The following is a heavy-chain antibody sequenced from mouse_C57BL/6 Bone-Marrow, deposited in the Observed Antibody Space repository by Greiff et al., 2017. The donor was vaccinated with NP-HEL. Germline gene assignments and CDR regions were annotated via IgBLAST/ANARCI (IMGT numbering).Heavy chain of an antibody. CDR1: GFSLTSYG. J-gene: IGHJ2*01. CDR2: IWRGGST. Sequence: QVQLKESGPGLVQPSPSLSITCTASGFSLTSYGVHWVRQSPGKGLEWLGVIWRGGSTDYNAAFISSLSIRKANSKTQVFFKMNSLQADYTAIYYCARNLDSSGTGYFDYWGQGTTLTVSS. CDR3: ARNLDSSGTGYFDY. D-gene: IGHD3-2*02. V-gene: IGHV2-2*01.